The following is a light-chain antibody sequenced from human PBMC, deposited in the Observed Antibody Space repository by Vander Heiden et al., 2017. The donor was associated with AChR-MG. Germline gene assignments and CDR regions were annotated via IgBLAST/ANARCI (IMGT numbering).Light chain of an antibody. CDR3: QSADSSGTYVV. J-gene: IGLJ2*01. V-gene: IGLV3-25*03. CDR2: KDR. CDR1: AVPKQY. Sequence: SYELTQPPSVSVSPGQTARIACSGAAVPKQYGDGHQQKPGQAPGLVIYKDRQRTSGIPDRFSGSSSGTTVTLTIRGAQAEDEADYYCQSADSSGTYVVVGGGTKLTVL.